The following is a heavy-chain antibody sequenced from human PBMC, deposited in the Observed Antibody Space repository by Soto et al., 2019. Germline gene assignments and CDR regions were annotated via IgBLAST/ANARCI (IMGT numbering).Heavy chain of an antibody. D-gene: IGHD5-18*01. CDR2: IYYSGST. Sequence: SETLSLTCAVSGGAISSNNWWTWVRQPPGKGPEWIGGIYYSGSTNYNPSLKSRVTVSVDTSKNQFSLKLSSVTAADTAVYYCARHPIRGYSYGYVPGVFPIYWGQGTLVTVSS. CDR1: GGAISSNNW. CDR3: ARHPIRGYSYGYVPGVFPIY. J-gene: IGHJ4*02. V-gene: IGHV4-4*02.